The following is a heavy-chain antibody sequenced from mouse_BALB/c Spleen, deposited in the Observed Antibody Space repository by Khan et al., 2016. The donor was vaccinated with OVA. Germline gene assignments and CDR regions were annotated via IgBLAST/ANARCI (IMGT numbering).Heavy chain of an antibody. D-gene: IGHD1-1*01. CDR2: ISSDSSTI. J-gene: IGHJ2*01. Sequence: EVQRVESGGGLVQPGGSRKLSCAASGFTFTSYGMHWIRQAPEQGLEWVAYISSDSSTIYYADTVKGRFTISGDNPKNTLFLQMTSLRSGDTAMYFCATSYFYGYYFDYWGQGTTLTVSS. V-gene: IGHV5-17*02. CDR3: ATSYFYGYYFDY. CDR1: GFTFTSYG.